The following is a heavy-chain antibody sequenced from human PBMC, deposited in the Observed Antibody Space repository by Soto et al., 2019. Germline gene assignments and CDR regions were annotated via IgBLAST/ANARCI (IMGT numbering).Heavy chain of an antibody. Sequence: QVQLVQSGAEVRKPGSSVKVSCKASGGTFSRYAISWVRQAPGQGLEWMGGIIPSFGAANYAQNFQGRVTITADESTTTAYMELSSLRSADTAVYYCARDVHDYGSGSYRDGMDVWGQGTTVTVFS. D-gene: IGHD3-10*01. V-gene: IGHV1-69*01. J-gene: IGHJ6*02. CDR3: ARDVHDYGSGSYRDGMDV. CDR2: IIPSFGAA. CDR1: GGTFSRYA.